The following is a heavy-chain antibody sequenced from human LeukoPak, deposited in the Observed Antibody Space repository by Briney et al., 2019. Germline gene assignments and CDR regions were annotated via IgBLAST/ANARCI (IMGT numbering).Heavy chain of an antibody. Sequence: PSETLSLTCTVSGYSISSGYYWGWIRQPPGKGLEWIGSIYHSGSTYYNPSLKSRVTISVDTSKNQFSLKLSSVTAADTAVYYCARDYRQGNWLDPWGQGTLVTVS. D-gene: IGHD3-16*02. CDR2: IYHSGST. V-gene: IGHV4-38-2*02. J-gene: IGHJ5*02. CDR3: ARDYRQGNWLDP. CDR1: GYSISSGYY.